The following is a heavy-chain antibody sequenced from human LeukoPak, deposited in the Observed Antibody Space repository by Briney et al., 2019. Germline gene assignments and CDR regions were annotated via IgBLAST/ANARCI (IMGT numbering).Heavy chain of an antibody. CDR1: GFTFSIHA. CDR2: ISYDGRTD. Sequence: PGGSLRLSCAPSGFTFSIHAMHWVRQAPGKGLEWLAYISYDGRTDYHADSVKGRFSISRDNAKNSLYLQMNSLRAEDTAVYYCARDLTVSGWTSHNWFDPWGQGTLVTVSS. V-gene: IGHV3-30*03. CDR3: ARDLTVSGWTSHNWFDP. J-gene: IGHJ5*02. D-gene: IGHD6-19*01.